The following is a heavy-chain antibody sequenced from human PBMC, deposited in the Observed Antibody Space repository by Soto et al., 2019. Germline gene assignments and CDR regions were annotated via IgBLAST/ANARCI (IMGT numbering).Heavy chain of an antibody. CDR1: GYTFTSYD. CDR2: MNPYSGNT. CDR3: ARTRFGAVAGT. Sequence: QVQLVQSGAEVKKPGASVKVSCKASGYTFTSYDIHWVRRATGQGPEWMGWMNPYSGNTVYAQKFQGRVTMTRNTSMSTAYMEVSSLRSEDTAVYYCARTRFGAVAGTWGQGTLVTVSS. D-gene: IGHD6-19*01. J-gene: IGHJ5*02. V-gene: IGHV1-8*01.